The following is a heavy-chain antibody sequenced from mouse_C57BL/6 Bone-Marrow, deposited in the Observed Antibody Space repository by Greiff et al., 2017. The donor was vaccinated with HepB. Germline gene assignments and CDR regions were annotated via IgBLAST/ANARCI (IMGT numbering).Heavy chain of an antibody. CDR3: TTDGYYGSSSLDY. CDR1: GFNIKDDY. CDR2: IDPENGDT. V-gene: IGHV14-4*01. Sequence: EVQLQESGAELVRPGASVKLSCTASGFNIKDDYMHWVKQRPEQGLEWIGWIDPENGDTEYASKFQGKATITADTSSNTAYLQLSSLTSEDTAVYYCTTDGYYGSSSLDYWGQGTTLTVSS. J-gene: IGHJ2*01. D-gene: IGHD1-1*01.